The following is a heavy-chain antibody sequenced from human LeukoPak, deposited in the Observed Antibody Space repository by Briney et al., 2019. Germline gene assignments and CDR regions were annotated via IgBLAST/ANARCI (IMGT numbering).Heavy chain of an antibody. Sequence: ASVKVSCKTSGYTFTGYYIHWVRLAPGQGLEWMGRINPNSGGTNYAQKFQGRVTVTRDTSISTAYMGLSRLRSDDTAIYYCARGLFGVAADAYYFDFWGQGTLVTVSS. CDR2: INPNSGGT. J-gene: IGHJ4*02. CDR3: ARGLFGVAADAYYFDF. CDR1: GYTFTGYY. V-gene: IGHV1-2*06. D-gene: IGHD3-3*01.